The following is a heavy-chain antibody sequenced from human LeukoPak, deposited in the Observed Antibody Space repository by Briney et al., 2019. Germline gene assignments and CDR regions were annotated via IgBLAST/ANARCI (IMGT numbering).Heavy chain of an antibody. D-gene: IGHD3-10*01. J-gene: IGHJ4*02. Sequence: GGSLRLSCAASGFTASSNYMSWVRQAPGKGLEWVSVIYSGGSTYYADSVKGRFTISRDNSKNTLYLQMNSLRAEDTAVYYCARDASRGLLWFGESGLFDYWGQGTLVTVSS. V-gene: IGHV3-66*01. CDR2: IYSGGST. CDR3: ARDASRGLLWFGESGLFDY. CDR1: GFTASSNY.